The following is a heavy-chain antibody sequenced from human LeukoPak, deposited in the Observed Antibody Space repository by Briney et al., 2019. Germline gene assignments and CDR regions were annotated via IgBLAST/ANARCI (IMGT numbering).Heavy chain of an antibody. V-gene: IGHV4-39*07. Sequence: SETLSLTCTVSGGSISSGGYYWSWIRQPPGKGLEWIGEINHSGSTNYNPSLKSRVTISVDTSKNQFSLKLSSVTAADTAVYYCARDSSGCDYWGQGTLVTVSS. D-gene: IGHD6-19*01. CDR3: ARDSSGCDY. J-gene: IGHJ4*02. CDR2: INHSGST. CDR1: GGSISSGGYY.